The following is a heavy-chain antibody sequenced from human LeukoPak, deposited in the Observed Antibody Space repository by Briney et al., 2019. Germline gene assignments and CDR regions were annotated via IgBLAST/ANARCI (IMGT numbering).Heavy chain of an antibody. Sequence: ASVKVSCKASGYTFTGYYMHWVRQAPGQGLEWMGWINPNSGGTNYAQKFQGRVTMTRDTSISTAYMELSRLRSDDTAVYYCARKYSSGWNFDYWGQGTLVTVSS. J-gene: IGHJ4*02. V-gene: IGHV1-2*02. CDR2: INPNSGGT. CDR3: ARKYSSGWNFDY. CDR1: GYTFTGYY. D-gene: IGHD6-19*01.